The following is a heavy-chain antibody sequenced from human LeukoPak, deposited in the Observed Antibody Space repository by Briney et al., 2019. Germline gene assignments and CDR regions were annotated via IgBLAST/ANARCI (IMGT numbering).Heavy chain of an antibody. CDR3: AKDRGSGWPQFDY. J-gene: IGHJ4*02. CDR2: ISGRGGST. CDR1: GFSFSSYA. D-gene: IGHD6-19*01. Sequence: PGGSLRLSCAASGFSFSSYAMSWVRQAPGKGLGWVSAISGRGGSTYYADSVKGRFTISRDNSKNTLYLQMNSLRAEDTAVYYCAKDRGSGWPQFDYWGQGTLVTVSS. V-gene: IGHV3-23*01.